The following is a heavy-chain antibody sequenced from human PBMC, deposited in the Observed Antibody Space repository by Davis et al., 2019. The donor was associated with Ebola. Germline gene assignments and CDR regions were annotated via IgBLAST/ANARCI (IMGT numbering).Heavy chain of an antibody. Sequence: GESLKISCAASGFTFSSYAMHWVRQAPGKGLEWVAVISYDGSNKYYADSVKGRFTISRDNSKNTLYLQMNSLRAEDTAVYYCAGGSTYYDSLTGNYIGYHFDYWGQGVLVIVSS. CDR1: GFTFSSYA. D-gene: IGHD3-9*01. CDR2: ISYDGSNK. CDR3: AGGSTYYDSLTGNYIGYHFDY. J-gene: IGHJ4*02. V-gene: IGHV3-30*04.